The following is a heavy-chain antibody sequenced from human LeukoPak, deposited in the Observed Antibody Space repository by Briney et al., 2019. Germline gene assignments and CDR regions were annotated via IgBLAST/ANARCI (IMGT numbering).Heavy chain of an antibody. V-gene: IGHV3-9*01. CDR3: AKGYTYYYDSSGYFDY. D-gene: IGHD3-22*01. Sequence: GGSLRLSCAASGFTFDDYAMHWVRQAPGKGLEWVSGISWNSGSIGYADSVKGRFTISRDNAKNSLYLQMNSLRAEDTALYYCAKGYTYYYDSSGYFDYWGQGTLVTVSS. CDR2: ISWNSGSI. CDR1: GFTFDDYA. J-gene: IGHJ4*02.